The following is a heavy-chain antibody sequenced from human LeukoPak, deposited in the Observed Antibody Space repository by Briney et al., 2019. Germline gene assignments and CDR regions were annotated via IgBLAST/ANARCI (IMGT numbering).Heavy chain of an antibody. J-gene: IGHJ4*02. V-gene: IGHV4-59*01. CDR1: GGSISSYY. D-gene: IGHD3-22*01. Sequence: PSETLSLTCTVSGGSISSYYWSWIRQPPGKGLEWIGYIYYSGSTNYNPSLKSRVTISVDTSKNQFSPKLSSVTAADTAVYYCARGYYYDSSGYYSTRRPGPLSFDYWGQGTLVTVSS. CDR2: IYYSGST. CDR3: ARGYYYDSSGYYSTRRPGPLSFDY.